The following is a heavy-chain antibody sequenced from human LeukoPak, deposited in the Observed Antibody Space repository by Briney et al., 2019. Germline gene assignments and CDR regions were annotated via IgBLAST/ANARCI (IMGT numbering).Heavy chain of an antibody. CDR1: GFTFSSYW. V-gene: IGHV3-74*01. J-gene: IGHJ4*02. CDR3: AKSFGLSGWQEPFDY. Sequence: GGSLRLSCAASGFTFSSYWMHWVRQAPGKGLVWVSRINSDGSSTSYADSVKGRFTISRDNAKNSLYLQMNSLRAEDTALYYCAKSFGLSGWQEPFDYWGQGTLVTVSS. CDR2: INSDGSST. D-gene: IGHD1-14*01.